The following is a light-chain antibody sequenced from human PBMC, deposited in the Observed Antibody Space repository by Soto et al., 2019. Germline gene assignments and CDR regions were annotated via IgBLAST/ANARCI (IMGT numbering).Light chain of an antibody. J-gene: IGLJ2*01. CDR2: DVS. CDR1: NSDIGGYNY. V-gene: IGLV2-14*03. Sequence: QSALTQPAYVSGSPGQSITISCTGTNSDIGGYNYVSWYQQHTGKAPKLMIYDVSNRPSGVSYRFSGSKSGNTASLTISGLQAEDEADYYCSSYTSRSTLGVFGGGTKLTVL. CDR3: SSYTSRSTLGV.